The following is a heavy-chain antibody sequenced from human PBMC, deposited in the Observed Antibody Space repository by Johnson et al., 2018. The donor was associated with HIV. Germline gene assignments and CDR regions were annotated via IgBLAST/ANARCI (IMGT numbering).Heavy chain of an antibody. Sequence: VQLVESGGGLVQPGGSLRLSCAASGFTLSDPYMDWVRQAPGKGLEWVAVIWYDGSNKYYADSVKGRFTISRDNSKNTLYLQMNSLRAEDTAVYYCARSGGAVAGVDAFDIWGQGTMVTVSS. D-gene: IGHD6-19*01. CDR1: GFTLSDPY. J-gene: IGHJ3*02. V-gene: IGHV3-33*08. CDR3: ARSGGAVAGVDAFDI. CDR2: IWYDGSNK.